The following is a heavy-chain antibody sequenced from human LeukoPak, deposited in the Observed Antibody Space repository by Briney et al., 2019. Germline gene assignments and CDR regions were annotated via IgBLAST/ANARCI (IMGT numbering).Heavy chain of an antibody. CDR1: GFTFSSYS. V-gene: IGHV3-21*01. CDR2: ISSSNI. CDR3: ARAHPPYYYDSSGYYSPDV. Sequence: GGSLRLSCAASGFTFSSYSMNWVRQAPGKGQEWVSSISSSNIHYADSVKGRFTISRDNAKNSLYLQMNSLRAEDTAVYYCARAHPPYYYDSSGYYSPDVWGQGTTVTVSS. J-gene: IGHJ6*02. D-gene: IGHD3-22*01.